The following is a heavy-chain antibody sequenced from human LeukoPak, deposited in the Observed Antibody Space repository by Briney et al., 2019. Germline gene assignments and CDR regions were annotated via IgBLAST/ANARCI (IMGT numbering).Heavy chain of an antibody. CDR1: GFTVSSNY. J-gene: IGHJ4*02. D-gene: IGHD3-22*01. CDR3: ARSPFYDSSGYYYYFDY. Sequence: PGGSLRLSCAASGFTVSSNYMSWVRQAPGKGLEWVSVIYSGGSTYYADSVKGRFTISRHNSKNTLYLQMNSLRAEDTAVYYCARSPFYDSSGYYYYFDYWGQGTLVTVPS. V-gene: IGHV3-53*04. CDR2: IYSGGST.